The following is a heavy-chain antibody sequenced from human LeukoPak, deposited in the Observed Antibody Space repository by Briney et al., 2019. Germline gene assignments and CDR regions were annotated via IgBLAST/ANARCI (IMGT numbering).Heavy chain of an antibody. Sequence: ASVKVSCKASGYTFTGYYMHWVRQAPGQGVEWMGWINPNSGGTNYAQKFQGRVTMTRDTSISTAYMELSRLRSDDTAVYYCARDSASRYSGGDYWGQGTLVTVSS. CDR3: ARDSASRYSGGDY. D-gene: IGHD4-23*01. CDR2: INPNSGGT. CDR1: GYTFTGYY. V-gene: IGHV1-2*02. J-gene: IGHJ4*02.